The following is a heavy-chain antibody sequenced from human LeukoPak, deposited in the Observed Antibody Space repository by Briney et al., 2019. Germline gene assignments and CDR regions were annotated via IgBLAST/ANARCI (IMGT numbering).Heavy chain of an antibody. CDR2: IYYTGI. CDR1: GGSISRYY. V-gene: IGHV4-59*01. CDR3: AGGDTTLPTGSYLDY. Sequence: SETLSLTCIVSGGSISRYYWSWIRQPPGKGLEWIGHIYYTGIIDNSSLKSRVTISVDTSRNQFSLRLSSVTASDTAVYYCAGGDTTLPTGSYLDYWGQGTLVTVSS. J-gene: IGHJ4*02. D-gene: IGHD1-1*01.